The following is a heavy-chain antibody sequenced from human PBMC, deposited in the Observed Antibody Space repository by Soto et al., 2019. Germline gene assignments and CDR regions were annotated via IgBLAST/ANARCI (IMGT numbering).Heavy chain of an antibody. CDR3: ARETAVVGSTAYYYYYGMDV. J-gene: IGHJ6*02. CDR2: IYYSGST. D-gene: IGHD2-15*01. V-gene: IGHV4-31*03. Sequence: PXETLSLTCTVAGGSMSSGGYYWSWIRQHPGKGLEWIGYIYYSGSTYYNPSLKSRVTISVDTSKNQFSLKLSSVTAADTAVYYCARETAVVGSTAYYYYYGMDVWGQGTTVTVSS. CDR1: GGSMSSGGYY.